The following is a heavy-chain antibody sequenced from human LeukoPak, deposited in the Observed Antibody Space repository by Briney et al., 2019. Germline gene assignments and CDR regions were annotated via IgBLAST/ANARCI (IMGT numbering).Heavy chain of an antibody. CDR3: ARDVIDYDFWSGYSDYYYSMDV. J-gene: IGHJ6*02. CDR2: IYHSGST. D-gene: IGHD3-3*01. CDR1: GGPISSSNW. Sequence: SETLSLTCAVSGGPISSSNWWSWVRQPPGKGLEWIGEIYHSGSTNYNPSLKSRVTISVDKSKNQFSLKLSSVTAADTAVYYCARDVIDYDFWSGYSDYYYSMDVWGQGTTVTVSS. V-gene: IGHV4-4*02.